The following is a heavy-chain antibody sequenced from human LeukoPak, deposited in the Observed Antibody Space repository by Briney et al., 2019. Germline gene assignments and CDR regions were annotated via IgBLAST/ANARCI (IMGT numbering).Heavy chain of an antibody. CDR3: AKGNLGEPTVEGFDY. D-gene: IGHD4-11*01. V-gene: IGHV3-7*01. J-gene: IGHJ4*02. CDR2: IKQDGSEK. Sequence: GGSLRLSCAASGFTFSSYWMSWVRQAPGKGLEWVANIKQDGSEKYYVDSVKGRFTISRDNSKNTPYLQMNSLRAEDTAVYYCAKGNLGEPTVEGFDYWGQGTLVTVSS. CDR1: GFTFSSYW.